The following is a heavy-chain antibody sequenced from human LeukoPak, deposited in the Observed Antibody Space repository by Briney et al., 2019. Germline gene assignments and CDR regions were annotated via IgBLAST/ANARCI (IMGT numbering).Heavy chain of an antibody. J-gene: IGHJ4*02. CDR2: INPNSGGT. Sequence: ASVKVSCKASGYTFTDYYMHWVRQALGQGLEWMGWINPNSGGTNYVQKFQGRVTMTRDTSISTAYMELSRLRSDDTAVFYCARGPGGFTGYHGELPDYWGQGTLVTVSS. CDR1: GYTFTDYY. D-gene: IGHD5-12*01. V-gene: IGHV1-2*02. CDR3: ARGPGGFTGYHGELPDY.